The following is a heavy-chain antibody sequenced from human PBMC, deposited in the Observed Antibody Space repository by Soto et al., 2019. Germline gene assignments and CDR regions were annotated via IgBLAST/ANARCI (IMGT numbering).Heavy chain of an antibody. V-gene: IGHV3-74*01. J-gene: IGHJ3*02. Sequence: EVQLLQSGGGLVQPGGTLRLSCAASGFTFSSYWMHWVRQAPGEGLVWVSRINIDGSGTSYADSVKGRFTISRDNAKNTLYLQMYRLRAEDTAIYYCARFRVPIWGQGTMVTVS. CDR3: ARFRVPI. CDR1: GFTFSSYW. CDR2: INIDGSGT. D-gene: IGHD3-3*01.